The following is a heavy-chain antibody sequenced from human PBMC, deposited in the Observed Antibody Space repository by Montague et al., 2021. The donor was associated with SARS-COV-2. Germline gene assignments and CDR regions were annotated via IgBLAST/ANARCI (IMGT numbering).Heavy chain of an antibody. J-gene: IGHJ4*02. CDR3: ASVSDSGYAFDY. CDR1: GGSISSYY. V-gene: IGHV4-59*12. CDR2: IYYSGST. Sequence: SETLSLTCTVSGGSISSYYWSWIRQPPGKGLEWIGYIYYSGSTNXNPSLKSRVTISVDTSKNQFSLKLSSVTAADTAVYYCASVSDSGYAFDYWGQGTLVTVSS. D-gene: IGHD2-2*01.